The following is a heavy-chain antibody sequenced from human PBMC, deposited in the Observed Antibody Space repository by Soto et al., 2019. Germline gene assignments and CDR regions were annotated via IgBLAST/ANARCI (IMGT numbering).Heavy chain of an antibody. CDR3: ARERVGHSAMDV. V-gene: IGHV4-59*12. CDR2: VSDSGST. CDR1: GGSITNYY. Sequence: QVQLQESGPGLVKPSETLSLMCTVSGGSITNYYWSWIRQSPAKGLEWIGYVSDSGSTKYNPSLKRRVPVTVDASKRQFCLRLTPLNAADTDVYYCARERVGHSAMDVWGQVTTVTVSS. D-gene: IGHD1-26*01. J-gene: IGHJ6*02.